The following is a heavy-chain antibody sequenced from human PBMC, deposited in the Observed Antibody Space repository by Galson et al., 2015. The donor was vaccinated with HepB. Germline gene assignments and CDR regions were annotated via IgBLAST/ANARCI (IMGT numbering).Heavy chain of an antibody. Sequence: SLRLSCAGSGFTFSSFAMNWVRQAPGKGLEWVSSISGGGGRTFYADSVKGRFTISRDNSRNTVYLQMTSLRVDDTATYYCATALYKARNGATIEAPWFDPWGQGSLVTVSS. J-gene: IGHJ5*02. V-gene: IGHV3-23*01. CDR3: ATALYKARNGATIEAPWFDP. CDR2: ISGGGGRT. D-gene: IGHD5-24*01. CDR1: GFTFSSFA.